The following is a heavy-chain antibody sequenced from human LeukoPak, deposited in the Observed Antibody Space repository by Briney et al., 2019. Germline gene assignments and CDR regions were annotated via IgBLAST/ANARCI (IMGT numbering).Heavy chain of an antibody. CDR1: GGSISSYY. CDR3: ARDLLPLDY. D-gene: IGHD2-15*01. CDR2: IYYSGST. V-gene: IGHV4-59*01. Sequence: SETLSLTCTVSGGSISSYYWSWIRQPPGKGLEWIGYIYYSGSTNYNPSLKSRVTISVDTSKNQFSLKLSSVTAADTAVCYCARDLLPLDYWGQGTLVTVSS. J-gene: IGHJ4*02.